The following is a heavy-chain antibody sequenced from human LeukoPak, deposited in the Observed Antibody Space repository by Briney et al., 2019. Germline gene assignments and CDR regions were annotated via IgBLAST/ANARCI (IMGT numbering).Heavy chain of an antibody. CDR3: ARDGGARYYYGSGSYSIDY. D-gene: IGHD3-10*01. Sequence: PGGSLRLSCASSGFTFSNYSMNWVRQAPGKGLEWVSSISSSSSYIYYADSVKGRFTISRDNAKNSLYLQMNSLRAEDTAVSYCARDGGARYYYGSGSYSIDYWGQGTLVTVSS. CDR1: GFTFSNYS. CDR2: ISSSSSYI. J-gene: IGHJ4*02. V-gene: IGHV3-21*01.